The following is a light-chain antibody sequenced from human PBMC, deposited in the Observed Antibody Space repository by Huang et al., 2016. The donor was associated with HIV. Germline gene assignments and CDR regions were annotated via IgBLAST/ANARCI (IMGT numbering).Light chain of an antibody. Sequence: EIVMTQSPVTLSVSPGERATLSCRASQSVSSNLAWYQQKTGQAPRLLIYGASTRATGIPARFSGSGYGTEFTLTITSLQSEDFAVYYCQQYNNWPPEETFGPGTKVDIK. J-gene: IGKJ3*01. V-gene: IGKV3-15*01. CDR1: QSVSSN. CDR3: QQYNNWPPEET. CDR2: GAS.